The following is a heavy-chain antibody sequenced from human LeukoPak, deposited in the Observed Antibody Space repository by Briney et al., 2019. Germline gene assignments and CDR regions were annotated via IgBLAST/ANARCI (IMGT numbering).Heavy chain of an antibody. CDR3: ARHGYDYGGTNWYFDL. D-gene: IGHD4-23*01. Sequence: SETLSLTCTVSGGSISSYYWSWIRQPAGKGLEWIGYIYYSGSTNYNPSLKSRVTISVDTSKNQFSLKLSSVTAADTAVYYCARHGYDYGGTNWYFDLWGRGTLVTVSS. J-gene: IGHJ2*01. CDR2: IYYSGST. CDR1: GGSISSYY. V-gene: IGHV4-59*08.